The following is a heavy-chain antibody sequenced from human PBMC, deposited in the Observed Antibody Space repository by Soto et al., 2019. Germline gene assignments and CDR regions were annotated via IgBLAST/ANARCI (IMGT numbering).Heavy chain of an antibody. J-gene: IGHJ6*02. D-gene: IGHD6-13*01. V-gene: IGHV5-51*01. Sequence: GESLKISCSGSGCSFTNYWIGLVLQMPGKGLDWMGIIYPGDSDTRYSPSFQGQVTISADKSISTAYLQWSSLKASDTAMYYCARLSYSSSWRYYYYYYGMDVWGQGTTVTVSS. CDR3: ARLSYSSSWRYYYYYYGMDV. CDR1: GCSFTNYW. CDR2: IYPGDSDT.